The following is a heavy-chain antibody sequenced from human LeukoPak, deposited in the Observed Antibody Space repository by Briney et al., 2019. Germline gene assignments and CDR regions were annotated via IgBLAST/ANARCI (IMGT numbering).Heavy chain of an antibody. D-gene: IGHD6-13*01. V-gene: IGHV1-69*04. CDR1: GGTFSSYA. CDR2: IIPILGIA. J-gene: IGHJ4*02. CDR3: AREGVGQQLVSGSFDY. Sequence: GASVKVSCKASGGTFSSYAISWVRQAPGQGLEWMGRIIPILGIANYAQKFQGRFTITADKSTSTAYMELSSLRSEDTAVYYCAREGVGQQLVSGSFDYWGQGTLVTVSS.